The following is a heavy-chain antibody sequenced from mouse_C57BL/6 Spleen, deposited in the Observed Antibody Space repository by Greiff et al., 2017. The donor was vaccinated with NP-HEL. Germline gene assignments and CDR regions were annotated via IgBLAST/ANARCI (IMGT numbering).Heavy chain of an antibody. J-gene: IGHJ4*01. CDR3: TRHYPNPDYAMDY. V-gene: IGHV1-5*01. Sequence: EVKVEESGTVLARPGASVKMSCKTSGYTFTSYWMHWVKQRPGQGLEWIGAIYPGNSDTSYNQKFKGKAKLTAVTSASTAYMELSSLTNEDSAVYYCTRHYPNPDYAMDYWGQGTSVTVSS. D-gene: IGHD1-1*02. CDR1: GYTFTSYW. CDR2: IYPGNSDT.